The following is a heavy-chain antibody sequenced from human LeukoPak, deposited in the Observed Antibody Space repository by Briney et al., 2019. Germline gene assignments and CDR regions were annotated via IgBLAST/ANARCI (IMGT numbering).Heavy chain of an antibody. D-gene: IGHD3-10*01. Sequence: GGSLRLSCAASGFTFSSYAMHWVRQAPGKGLEWVAVISYDGSNKYYADSVKGRFTISRDNSKNTLYLQMNSLRAEDTAVYYCARGPDGGGLFDYWGQGTLVTVSS. V-gene: IGHV3-30-3*01. CDR2: ISYDGSNK. CDR1: GFTFSSYA. J-gene: IGHJ4*02. CDR3: ARGPDGGGLFDY.